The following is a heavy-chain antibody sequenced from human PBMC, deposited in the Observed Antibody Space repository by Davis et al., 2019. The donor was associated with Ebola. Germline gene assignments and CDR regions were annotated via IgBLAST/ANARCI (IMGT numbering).Heavy chain of an antibody. V-gene: IGHV1-18*01. J-gene: IGHJ6*04. CDR1: GYTFTSYG. Sequence: AASVKVSCKASGYTFTSYGISWVRQAPGQGLEWMGWISAYNGNTNYAQKLQGRVTMTTDTSTSTAYMELRSPRSDDTAVYYCARDQASSGSYYEVYYYGMDVWGKGTTVTVSS. CDR2: ISAYNGNT. D-gene: IGHD1-26*01. CDR3: ARDQASSGSYYEVYYYGMDV.